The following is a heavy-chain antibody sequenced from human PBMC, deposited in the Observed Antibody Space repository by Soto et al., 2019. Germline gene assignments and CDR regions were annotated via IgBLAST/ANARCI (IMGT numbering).Heavy chain of an antibody. CDR3: ARLTVYDNRAYYCY. CDR2: ISSSSSYI. D-gene: IGHD3-22*01. Sequence: EVQLVESGGGLVKPGGSLRLSCAASGFTFSSYSMNWVRQAPGKGLECVSSISSSSSYIYYADSVKGRCTISKDNAKSSLYLQLNSLRAEDTAVYYCARLTVYDNRAYYCYWGQGTLVTVSS. CDR1: GFTFSSYS. J-gene: IGHJ4*02. V-gene: IGHV3-21*01.